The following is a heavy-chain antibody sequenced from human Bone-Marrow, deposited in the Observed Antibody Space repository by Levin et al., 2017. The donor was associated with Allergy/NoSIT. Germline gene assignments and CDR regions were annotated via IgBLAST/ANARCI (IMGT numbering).Heavy chain of an antibody. CDR2: IWYDGSNK. D-gene: IGHD2-21*01. Sequence: PAGGSLRLSCAASGFTFSSYGMHWVRQAPGKGLEWVAVIWYDGSNKYYADSVKGRFTISRDNSKNTLYLQMNSLRAEDTAVYYCARGGLSIKGAFDIWGQGTMVTVSS. CDR3: ARGGLSIKGAFDI. CDR1: GFTFSSYG. J-gene: IGHJ3*02. V-gene: IGHV3-33*01.